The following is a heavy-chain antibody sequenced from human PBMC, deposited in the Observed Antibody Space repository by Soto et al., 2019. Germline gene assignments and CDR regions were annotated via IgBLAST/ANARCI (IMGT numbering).Heavy chain of an antibody. V-gene: IGHV3-23*01. CDR3: AKTRITFGGASPGGYGYYGMDG. D-gene: IGHD3-16*01. J-gene: IGHJ6*02. Sequence: GGSLSLSCSASGFPFSSYAMSWVRPAPGKGLEWVSAISGSGGSTYYADSVKGRFTISRDNSKNTLYLQMNSLRAEDTAVYYCAKTRITFGGASPGGYGYYGMDGWGQGTTVTVSS. CDR1: GFPFSSYA. CDR2: ISGSGGST.